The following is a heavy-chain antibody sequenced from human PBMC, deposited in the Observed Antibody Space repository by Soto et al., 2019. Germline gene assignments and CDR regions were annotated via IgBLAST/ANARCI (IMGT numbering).Heavy chain of an antibody. Sequence: GGSLRLSCAASGFTFSSYSMNWVRQAPEKGLEWVSSISSSSSYIYYADSVKGRFTISRDNAKNSLYLQMNSLRAEDTAVYYCARVIGAYSGYDYYYYYGMDVWGQGTTVTVSS. CDR2: ISSSSSYI. CDR3: ARVIGAYSGYDYYYYYGMDV. V-gene: IGHV3-21*01. J-gene: IGHJ6*02. D-gene: IGHD5-12*01. CDR1: GFTFSSYS.